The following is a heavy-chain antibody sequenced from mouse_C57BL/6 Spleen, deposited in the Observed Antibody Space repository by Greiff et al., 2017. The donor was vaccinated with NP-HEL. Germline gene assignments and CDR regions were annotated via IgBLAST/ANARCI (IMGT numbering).Heavy chain of an antibody. CDR3: ARSDARYFDV. CDR2: IYPSDSET. Sequence: QVQLQQSGAELVRPGSSVKLSCKASGYTFTSYWMDWVKQRPGQGLEWIGNIYPSDSETHYNQKFKDKATLTVDKSSSTAYMQLSSLTSEDSAVYYCARSDARYFDVWGTGTTVTVSS. CDR1: GYTFTSYW. J-gene: IGHJ1*03. V-gene: IGHV1-61*01.